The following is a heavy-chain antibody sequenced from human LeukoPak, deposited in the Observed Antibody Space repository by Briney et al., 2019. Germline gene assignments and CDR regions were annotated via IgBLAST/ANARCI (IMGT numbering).Heavy chain of an antibody. J-gene: IGHJ3*02. V-gene: IGHV3-30*02. Sequence: GGSLRLSCAASGFTFSSYGMHWVRQAPGKGLEWVPFIRYDGSNKYYADSVKGRFTISRDNSKNTLYLQMNSLRAEDMALYYCAKIFTDAFDIWGQGTMVTVSS. CDR1: GFTFSSYG. D-gene: IGHD3-3*01. CDR2: IRYDGSNK. CDR3: AKIFTDAFDI.